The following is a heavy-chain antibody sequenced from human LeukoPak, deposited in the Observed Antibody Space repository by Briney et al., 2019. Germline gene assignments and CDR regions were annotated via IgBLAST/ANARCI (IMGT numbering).Heavy chain of an antibody. CDR2: IYHSGST. CDR3: ARSERRDGYNY. V-gene: IGHV4-38-2*02. J-gene: IGHJ4*02. D-gene: IGHD5-24*01. CDR1: GYSISSGYY. Sequence: SETLSLTCTVSGYSISSGYYWGWIRQPPGKGLEWIGSIYHSGSTNYNPSLKSRVTISVDTSKNQFSLKLSSVTAADTAVYYCARSERRDGYNYWGQGTLVTVSS.